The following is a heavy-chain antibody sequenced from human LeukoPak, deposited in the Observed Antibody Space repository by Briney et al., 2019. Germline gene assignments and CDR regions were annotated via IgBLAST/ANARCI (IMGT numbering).Heavy chain of an antibody. D-gene: IGHD3-22*01. CDR2: IRYDGSNK. Sequence: GRSLRLSCAASGFTFSSYGMHWVRQAPGKGLEWVSFIRYDGSNKYNADSVKGRFTITRDNAKNSLYLQMSSLSAEDTAVYYCAKSSSSYYDRSGYLDYWGQGTLVTVSS. CDR1: GFTFSSYG. V-gene: IGHV3-33*08. CDR3: AKSSSSYYDRSGYLDY. J-gene: IGHJ4*02.